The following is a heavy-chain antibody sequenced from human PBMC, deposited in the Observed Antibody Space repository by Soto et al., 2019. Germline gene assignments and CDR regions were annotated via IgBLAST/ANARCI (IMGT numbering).Heavy chain of an antibody. V-gene: IGHV1-2*02. D-gene: IGHD2-21*02. CDR1: GYTFTGYY. Sequence: ASVKVSCKASGYTFTGYYMHWVRQAPGQGLEWMGWINPNSGGTNYAQKFQGRVTMTRDTSISTAYMELSRLRSDDTAVYYCARDRYCGGDCYSNFDYWGQGTLVTGSS. CDR3: ARDRYCGGDCYSNFDY. J-gene: IGHJ4*02. CDR2: INPNSGGT.